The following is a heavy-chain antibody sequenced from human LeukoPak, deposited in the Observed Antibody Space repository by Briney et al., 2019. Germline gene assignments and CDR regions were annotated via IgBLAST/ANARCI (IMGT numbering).Heavy chain of an antibody. CDR3: ARELTMIADKGMDFQH. D-gene: IGHD3-22*01. V-gene: IGHV1-3*01. CDR1: GYTFTNYA. Sequence: ASVKVSCKASGYTFTNYAMHWVRQAPGQRLEWMGWINADNGNTKYSQKFQGRVTITRDTSASTAYMELSNLRPEDTAVYYCARELTMIADKGMDFQHWGQGTLVTVSS. J-gene: IGHJ1*01. CDR2: INADNGNT.